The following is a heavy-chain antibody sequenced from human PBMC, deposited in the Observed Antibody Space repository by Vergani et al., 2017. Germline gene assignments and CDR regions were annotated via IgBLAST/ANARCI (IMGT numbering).Heavy chain of an antibody. J-gene: IGHJ4*02. Sequence: EVQLVESGGGLVQPGGSLRLSCAASGFTVSSNYMSWVRQAPGKGLEWVSVIYSGGSTYYADSVKGRFTISRDNSKNTLYLQMNSLRAEDTAVYYCARGRVWFGELPSYYFDYWGQGTLVTVSS. CDR2: IYSGGST. D-gene: IGHD3-10*01. V-gene: IGHV3-66*02. CDR1: GFTVSSNY. CDR3: ARGRVWFGELPSYYFDY.